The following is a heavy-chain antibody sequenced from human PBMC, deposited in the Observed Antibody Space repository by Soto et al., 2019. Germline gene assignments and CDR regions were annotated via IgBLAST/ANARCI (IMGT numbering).Heavy chain of an antibody. CDR2: IKTKPDDGTI. Sequence: EVQLVESGGGLVKPGRSLRLSCAASGLIFSDVWMNWVRQAPGKGLEWVGRIKTKPDDGTIDYAAPVRGRFTISRDDSKNTLYLQMTSLTPDNTGVYYCTTSNLGVDFWGPVTLVTVSS. CDR1: GLIFSDVW. V-gene: IGHV3-15*01. D-gene: IGHD1-1*01. J-gene: IGHJ4*02. CDR3: TTSNLGVDF.